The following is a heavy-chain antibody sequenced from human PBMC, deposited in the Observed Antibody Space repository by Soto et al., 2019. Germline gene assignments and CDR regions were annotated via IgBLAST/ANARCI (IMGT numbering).Heavy chain of an antibody. J-gene: IGHJ4*02. CDR3: ARAPRDGGTFNY. CDR2: IGTAGDT. Sequence: GGSLSLSCAASGFTFSSYDMHWVRQATGKGLEWVSAIGTAGDTYYPGSVKGRFTISRENAKSSLYLQMNSLRAGDTAMYYCARAPRDGGTFNYWGQGTLVT. D-gene: IGHD1-1*01. V-gene: IGHV3-13*01. CDR1: GFTFSSYD.